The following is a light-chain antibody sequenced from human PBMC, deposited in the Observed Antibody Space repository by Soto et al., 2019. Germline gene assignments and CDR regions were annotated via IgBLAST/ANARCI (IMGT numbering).Light chain of an antibody. CDR1: QSVSSN. CDR2: AAS. Sequence: EIGSTRSPTTLSVSPVERATLSCRASQSVSSNLAWYQQKPGQAPRLLIYAASSLQSGVPSRFSGSGSGTDFTLTISSLQPEDFATYYCQQSYSTPKTFGQGSMVDI. CDR3: QQSYSTPKT. V-gene: IGKV3-15*01. J-gene: IGKJ1*01.